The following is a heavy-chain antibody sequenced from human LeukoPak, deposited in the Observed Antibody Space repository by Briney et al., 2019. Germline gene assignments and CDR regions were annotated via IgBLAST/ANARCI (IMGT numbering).Heavy chain of an antibody. Sequence: SETLSLTCTVSGGSISSYYWSWIRQPPGKGLEWIGYIYYSGGTNYNPSLKSRVTISVDTSKNQFSLKLSSVIAADTAVYYCARDGSSGWYGTYWYFDLWGRGTLVTVSS. J-gene: IGHJ2*01. D-gene: IGHD6-19*01. CDR3: ARDGSSGWYGTYWYFDL. CDR2: IYYSGGT. CDR1: GGSISSYY. V-gene: IGHV4-59*01.